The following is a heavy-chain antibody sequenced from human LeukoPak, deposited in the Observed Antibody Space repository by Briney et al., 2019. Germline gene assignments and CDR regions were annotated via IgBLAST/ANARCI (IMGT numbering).Heavy chain of an antibody. CDR1: GYTFTSYG. D-gene: IGHD3-9*01. CDR3: ASARAGYFDWLLNY. CDR2: ISAYNGNT. J-gene: IGHJ4*02. Sequence: ASVKVSCKASGYTFTSYGISWVRQAPGQGLEWMGWISAYNGNTNYAQKLQGRVTMTTDTSTSTAYMELRRLRSDDTAVYYCASARAGYFDWLLNYWGQGTLVTVSS. V-gene: IGHV1-18*01.